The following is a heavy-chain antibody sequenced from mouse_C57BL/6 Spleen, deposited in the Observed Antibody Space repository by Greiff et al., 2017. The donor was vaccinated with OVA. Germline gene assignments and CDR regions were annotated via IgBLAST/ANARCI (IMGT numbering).Heavy chain of an antibody. Sequence: VQLQQSGPELVKPGASVKISCKASGYSFTGYYMNWVKQSPEKSLEWIGEINPSTGGTTYNQKFKAKATLTVDKSSSTAYMQLKSLTSEDSAVYYCARLGDGYLFDYWGQGTTRTVSS. CDR2: INPSTGGT. D-gene: IGHD2-3*01. CDR3: ARLGDGYLFDY. J-gene: IGHJ2*01. CDR1: GYSFTGYY. V-gene: IGHV1-42*01.